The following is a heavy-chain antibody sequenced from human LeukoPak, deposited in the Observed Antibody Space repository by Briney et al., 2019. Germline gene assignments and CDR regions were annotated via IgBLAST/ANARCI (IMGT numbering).Heavy chain of an antibody. CDR1: GFTFSSYA. CDR2: ISYDGSNK. Sequence: PGGSLRLSCAASGFTFSSYAMHWVRQAPGKGLEWVAGISYDGSNKYYADSVKGRFTISRDNSKNTLYLQMNSLRAEDTAVYYCARDNEEIVVVPAAIDYWGQGTLVTVSS. D-gene: IGHD2-2*01. CDR3: ARDNEEIVVVPAAIDY. V-gene: IGHV3-30*04. J-gene: IGHJ4*02.